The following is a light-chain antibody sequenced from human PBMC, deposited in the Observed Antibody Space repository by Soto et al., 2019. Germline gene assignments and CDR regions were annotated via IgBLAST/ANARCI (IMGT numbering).Light chain of an antibody. J-gene: IGLJ1*01. CDR2: DVT. CDR3: SSYTSSSTYV. Sequence: QSALTQPASVSGSPGQSITISCTGTSSDVGGYNYVSWYQQHPGKAPKLVISDVTSRPSGVSNRFSGSKSGNTASLTISGLQAEDVADYYCSSYTSSSTYVFGTGTKLTVL. V-gene: IGLV2-14*03. CDR1: SSDVGGYNY.